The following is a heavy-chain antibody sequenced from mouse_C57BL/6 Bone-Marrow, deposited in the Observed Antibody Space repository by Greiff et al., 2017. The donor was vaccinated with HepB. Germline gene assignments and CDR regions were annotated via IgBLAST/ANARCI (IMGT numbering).Heavy chain of an antibody. CDR2: IDPSDSYT. Sequence: VQLQQPGAELVKPGASVKLSCKASGYTFTSYWMQWVKQRPGQGLEWIGEIDPSDSYTNYNQKFKGKATLTVDTSSSTAYMQLSSLTSEDSAVYYCASWLLPRFDYWGQGTTLTVSS. V-gene: IGHV1-50*01. CDR1: GYTFTSYW. J-gene: IGHJ2*01. D-gene: IGHD2-3*01. CDR3: ASWLLPRFDY.